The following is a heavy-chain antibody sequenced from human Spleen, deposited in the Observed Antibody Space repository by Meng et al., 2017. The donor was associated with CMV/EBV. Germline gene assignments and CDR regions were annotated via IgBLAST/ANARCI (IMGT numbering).Heavy chain of an antibody. CDR1: GFRFRDYY. CDR3: ARDFSAVHNWLDS. Sequence: LSLPFAASGFRFRDYYMTWSRQAPGKGLEWISYISSSGNIIHYEDSVKGRFTISRDNAKNSLYLQMNNLRVDDTAVYFCARDFSAVHNWLDSWDQGTLVTVSS. V-gene: IGHV3-11*04. J-gene: IGHJ5*01. D-gene: IGHD1-26*01. CDR2: ISSSGNII.